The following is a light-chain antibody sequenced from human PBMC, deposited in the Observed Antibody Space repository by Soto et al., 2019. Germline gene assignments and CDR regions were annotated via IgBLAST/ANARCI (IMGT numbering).Light chain of an antibody. J-gene: IGKJ2*01. CDR2: GAS. Sequence: EIVLTQSPGTLSLSPGERATLSCRASQSFRNSYVAWYQQQPGQAPRLLMYGASGRATGIPDRLSGSGSGTYYTLTISSLEPEDFAVYYCHQYGSSPYTFGQGTKLEI. CDR3: HQYGSSPYT. CDR1: QSFRNSY. V-gene: IGKV3-20*01.